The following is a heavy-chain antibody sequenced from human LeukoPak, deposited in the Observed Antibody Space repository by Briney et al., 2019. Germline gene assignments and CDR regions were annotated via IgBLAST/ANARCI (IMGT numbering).Heavy chain of an antibody. CDR1: GFTFSSYS. J-gene: IGHJ6*02. D-gene: IGHD3-22*01. CDR3: ARENYYDSSGYPGWYYYGMDV. Sequence: PGGSLRLSCAASGFTFSSYSMNWVRQAPGKGLEWVSYISSSSSTIYYADSVKGRFTISRDNAKNSLYLQMNSLRDEDTAVYYCARENYYDSSGYPGWYYYGMDVWGQGTTVTVSS. CDR2: ISSSSSTI. V-gene: IGHV3-48*02.